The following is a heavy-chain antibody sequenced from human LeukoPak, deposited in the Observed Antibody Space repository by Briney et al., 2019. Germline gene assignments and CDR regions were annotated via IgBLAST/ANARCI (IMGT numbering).Heavy chain of an antibody. V-gene: IGHV3-21*01. Sequence: PGGSLRLSCAASGVTFSSYSMNWVRHAPGERLECVSSISSRTSYISYADSVQGRFTISRDNAKNSLYLQMNSLRADDTAVYYCARDGYDILTGYYSNWFDPWGQGTLVTVSS. D-gene: IGHD3-9*01. J-gene: IGHJ5*02. CDR3: ARDGYDILTGYYSNWFDP. CDR1: GVTFSSYS. CDR2: ISSRTSYI.